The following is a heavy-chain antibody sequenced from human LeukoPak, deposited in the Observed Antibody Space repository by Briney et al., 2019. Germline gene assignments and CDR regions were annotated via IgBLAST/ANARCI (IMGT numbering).Heavy chain of an antibody. J-gene: IGHJ5*02. CDR3: ARAYCGGDCYSGLGWFDP. CDR1: GYTFTGYY. V-gene: IGHV1-2*02. D-gene: IGHD2-21*01. Sequence: ASVKVSCKASGYTFTGYYMHWVRQAPGQGLEWMGWINPNSGGTNYAQKFQGRVAMTRDTSISTAYMELSRLRSDDTAVYYCARAYCGGDCYSGLGWFDPWGQGTLVTVSS. CDR2: INPNSGGT.